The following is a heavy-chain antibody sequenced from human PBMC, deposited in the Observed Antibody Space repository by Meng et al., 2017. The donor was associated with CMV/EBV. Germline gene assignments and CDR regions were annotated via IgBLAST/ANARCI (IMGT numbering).Heavy chain of an antibody. CDR3: ARTYYYGSGSWD. CDR1: GGSFSAYY. CDR2: INHSGST. J-gene: IGHJ4*02. Sequence: SETLSLTCAVYGGSFSAYYWSWIHQPPGKGLEWIGEINHSGSTNYNPSLKSRVTISVDTSKNQFSLKLSSVTAADTAVYYCARTYYYGSGSWDWGQGTLVTVSS. D-gene: IGHD3-10*01. V-gene: IGHV4-34*01.